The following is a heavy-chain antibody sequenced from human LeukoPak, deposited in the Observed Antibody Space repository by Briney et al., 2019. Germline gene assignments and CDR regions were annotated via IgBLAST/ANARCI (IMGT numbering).Heavy chain of an antibody. D-gene: IGHD6-13*01. J-gene: IGHJ3*02. Sequence: GGSLTLSCAASGFTLSSKYMRWVRQAPGKGLEWVAFIYSGGSTYYAGSVKGRFTISRHNSKNTLYLQMNSLRAEDTAVYYCARVSSSWYRDAFDIWGQGTMVTVSS. CDR2: IYSGGST. V-gene: IGHV3-53*04. CDR1: GFTLSSKY. CDR3: ARVSSSWYRDAFDI.